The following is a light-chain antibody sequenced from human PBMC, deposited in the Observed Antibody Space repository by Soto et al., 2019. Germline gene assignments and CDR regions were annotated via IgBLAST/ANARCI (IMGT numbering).Light chain of an antibody. CDR2: GAS. CDR1: QSVSSSY. J-gene: IGKJ1*01. CDR3: QQYGSSPGT. Sequence: EIVMTQSPATVSLSQLEIATLSCMASQSVSSSYLAWYQQKPGQAPRLLIFGASTRATGLPDRFSGGGSGTDFTLTISRLEPEDFAVYYCQQYGSSPGTFGQGTKVDIK. V-gene: IGKV3-20*01.